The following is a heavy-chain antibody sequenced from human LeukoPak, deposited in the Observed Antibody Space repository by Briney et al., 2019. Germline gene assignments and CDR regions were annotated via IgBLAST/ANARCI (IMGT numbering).Heavy chain of an antibody. D-gene: IGHD6-19*01. CDR2: ISAYNGNT. Sequence: ASVKVSCKASGYTFTSYGISWVRQAPGQGLEWMGWISAYNGNTNYAQKLQGRVTMTTDTSTSTAYMELRSLRSDDTAVYYCARTRAVAGSPYYFDYWGQRTLVTVSS. CDR3: ARTRAVAGSPYYFDY. V-gene: IGHV1-18*01. J-gene: IGHJ4*02. CDR1: GYTFTSYG.